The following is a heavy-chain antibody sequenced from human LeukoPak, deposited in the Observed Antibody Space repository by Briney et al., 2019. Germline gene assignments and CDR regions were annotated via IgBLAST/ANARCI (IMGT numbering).Heavy chain of an antibody. CDR2: ISTYNGNT. Sequence: ASVKVSCKASGYSLSRYGISWVRQAPGQGLEWMGWISTYNGNTNYAQKFQGRLTMTTDTATKTAYMELRSPRSDDTAVYYCARDTDDAYGGATADYWGQGTLVSVSS. CDR3: ARDTDDAYGGATADY. CDR1: GYSLSRYG. J-gene: IGHJ4*02. D-gene: IGHD1-26*01. V-gene: IGHV1-18*01.